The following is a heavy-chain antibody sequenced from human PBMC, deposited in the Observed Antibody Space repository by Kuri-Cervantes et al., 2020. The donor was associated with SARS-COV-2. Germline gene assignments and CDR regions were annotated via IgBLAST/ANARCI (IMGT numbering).Heavy chain of an antibody. CDR3: AKDRGYCSSTSCYNGYFQH. J-gene: IGHJ1*01. CDR1: GFTFSSYG. D-gene: IGHD2-2*02. V-gene: IGHV3-30*02. CDR2: IRYDGSNK. Sequence: GGSLRLSCAASGFTFSSYGMHWVRQAPGKGLEWVAFIRYDGSNKYYADSVKGRFTISRDNSKNTLYLQMDSLRAEDTAVYYCAKDRGYCSSTSCYNGYFQHWGQGTPVTVSS.